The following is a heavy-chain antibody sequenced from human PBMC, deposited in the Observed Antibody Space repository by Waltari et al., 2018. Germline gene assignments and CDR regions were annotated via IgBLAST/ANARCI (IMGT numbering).Heavy chain of an antibody. CDR2: IYYSGST. Sequence: QVQLQESGPGLVKPSETLSLTCTVSGGSISSHYWSWIRQPPGKGLEWIGYIYYSGSTNYYPALKSRVTISVDTSKNQFSLKLSSVTAADTAVYYCARGARYDFWSGYYGYWGQGTLVTVSS. CDR1: GGSISSHY. CDR3: ARGARYDFWSGYYGY. D-gene: IGHD3-3*01. J-gene: IGHJ4*02. V-gene: IGHV4-59*11.